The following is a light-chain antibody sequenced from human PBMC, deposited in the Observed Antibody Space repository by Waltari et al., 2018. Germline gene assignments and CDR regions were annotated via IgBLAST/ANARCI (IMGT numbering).Light chain of an antibody. Sequence: QSALTQPPSASGSPGQSVAISCTGTSSDVGTYNYVSWYQQHTGKAPKLVIYDVRKRPSGVPDRFSGSKSGNTASLTLSGLQAEDEADYYCSSFAASNTYVFGTGTKVTVL. CDR1: SSDVGTYNY. J-gene: IGLJ1*01. CDR2: DVR. V-gene: IGLV2-8*01. CDR3: SSFAASNTYV.